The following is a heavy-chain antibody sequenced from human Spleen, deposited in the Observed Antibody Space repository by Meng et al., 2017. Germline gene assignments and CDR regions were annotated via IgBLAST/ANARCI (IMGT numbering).Heavy chain of an antibody. V-gene: IGHV1-8*01. J-gene: IGHJ4*02. Sequence: ASVKVSCKASGYTFTSSDINWVRQATGQGLEWMGWMNPNSGNTGYAQKFQGRVTMTRDTSISTAYMELSSLTAEDSAVYYCARARGYRSGFDYWGQGTLVTVSS. CDR2: MNPNSGNT. D-gene: IGHD5-24*01. CDR3: ARARGYRSGFDY. CDR1: GYTFTSSD.